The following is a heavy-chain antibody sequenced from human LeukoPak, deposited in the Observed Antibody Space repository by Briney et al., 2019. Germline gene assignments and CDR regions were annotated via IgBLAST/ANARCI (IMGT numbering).Heavy chain of an antibody. V-gene: IGHV4-38-2*02. D-gene: IGHD3-16*02. CDR3: ASTRPYDYVWGSYRYTFDY. Sequence: SETLSLTCTVSGYSISSGYYWGWIRQPPGKGLEWIGSIYHSGSTYYNPSLKSRVTISVDTSKNQFSLKLSSVTAADTAVYYCASTRPYDYVWGSYRYTFDYWGQGTLVTVSS. J-gene: IGHJ4*02. CDR1: GYSISSGYY. CDR2: IYHSGST.